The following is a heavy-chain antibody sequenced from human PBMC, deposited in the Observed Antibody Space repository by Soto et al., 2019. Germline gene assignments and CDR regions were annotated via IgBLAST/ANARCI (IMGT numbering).Heavy chain of an antibody. CDR1: GFTLSNYI. D-gene: IGHD2-15*01. J-gene: IGHJ6*02. CDR3: AGGDNYYALGV. CDR2: ISYDGSNS. V-gene: IGHV3-30*04. Sequence: QLQLVESGGGVVQPGRSLRLSCAASGFTLSNYIMHWVRQAPGTGLEWVAFISYDGSNSNYAESVRGRFTISRDNSKNTLYLQLSSWRPEDTAVYYCAGGDNYYALGVWGQGTTVTVSS.